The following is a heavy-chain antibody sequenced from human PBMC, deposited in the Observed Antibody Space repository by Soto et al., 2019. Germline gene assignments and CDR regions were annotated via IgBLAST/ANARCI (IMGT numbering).Heavy chain of an antibody. Sequence: GGSLRLSCAASGFTFSSYAMSWVRQAPGKGLEWVSAISGSGGSTYYADSVKGRFTISRDNSKNTLYLQMNSLRAEDTAVYYCAKSAMIVEVIRQGVAFDIWGQGTMVTVSS. D-gene: IGHD3-22*01. CDR3: AKSAMIVEVIRQGVAFDI. CDR1: GFTFSSYA. J-gene: IGHJ3*02. CDR2: ISGSGGST. V-gene: IGHV3-23*01.